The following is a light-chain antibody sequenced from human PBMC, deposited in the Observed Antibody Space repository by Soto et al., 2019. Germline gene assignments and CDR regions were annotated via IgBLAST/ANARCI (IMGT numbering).Light chain of an antibody. J-gene: IGKJ4*01. CDR2: GAS. CDR1: QSVSSN. V-gene: IGKV3-15*01. Sequence: EIVMTQSPATLSVSPGERATLSCRASQSVSSNLAWYQQKPGQAPRLLIYGASTRATGIPARFSGSGSGTEFTLTISSLQSEDFAVYYYQQYNNWPPRVTFGGGTKVEIK. CDR3: QQYNNWPPRVT.